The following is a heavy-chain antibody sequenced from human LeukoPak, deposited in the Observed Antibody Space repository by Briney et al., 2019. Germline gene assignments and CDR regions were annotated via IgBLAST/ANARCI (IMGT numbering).Heavy chain of an antibody. CDR3: AGDGLYEGGGY. D-gene: IGHD2/OR15-2a*01. J-gene: IGHJ4*02. CDR2: IYTSGST. Sequence: SQTLSLTCTVAGGSISSGRYYWSWIRQPAGKGLEWIGRIYTSGSTNYNPSLKSQVTISVDTSKNQFSLKLSSVTAADTAVYYCAGDGLYEGGGYWGQGTLVTVSS. CDR1: GGSISSGRYY. V-gene: IGHV4-61*02.